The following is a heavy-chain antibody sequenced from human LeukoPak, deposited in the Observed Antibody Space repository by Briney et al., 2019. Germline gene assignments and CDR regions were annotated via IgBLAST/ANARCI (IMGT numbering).Heavy chain of an antibody. D-gene: IGHD1-26*01. V-gene: IGHV4-59*01. CDR2: IYYSGST. J-gene: IGHJ4*02. CDR1: GGSISSYY. CDR3: ARGSGSYYGDFDY. Sequence: SETLSLTCTVSGGSISSYYWSWTRQPPGKGLEWIGYIYYSGSTNYNPSLKSRVTISVDTSKNQFSLKLSSVTAADTAVYYCARGSGSYYGDFDYWGQGTLVTVSS.